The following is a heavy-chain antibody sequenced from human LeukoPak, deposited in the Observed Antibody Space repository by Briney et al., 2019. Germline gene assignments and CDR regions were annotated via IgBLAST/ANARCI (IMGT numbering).Heavy chain of an antibody. CDR2: FKSKTDGGTI. CDR1: GFTFTKAW. V-gene: IGHV3-15*01. Sequence: PGGSLRLSCSASGFTFTKAWMGWVRQAPGKGREGVGRFKSKTDGGTIDYAAPVKGRFTISRDDSRHTFSLQMSSLKTEDTAVYYCTTDKGITTAPLFADWGQGTLVTVSS. J-gene: IGHJ1*01. D-gene: IGHD1/OR15-1a*01. CDR3: TTDKGITTAPLFAD.